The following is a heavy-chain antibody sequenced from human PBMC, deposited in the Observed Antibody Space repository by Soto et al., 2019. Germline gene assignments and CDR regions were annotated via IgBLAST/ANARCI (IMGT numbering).Heavy chain of an antibody. CDR3: AATYYYASGTYYLNPFDI. CDR1: GYTFTNYA. J-gene: IGHJ3*02. CDR2: INTGNTKT. Sequence: ASVKVSCKASGYTFTNYAIQWVRQAPGQRLEWMGWINTGNTKTKYSQKFQGGVTFTRDTSASTAYMELSSLRFEDTAVYYCAATYYYASGTYYLNPFDIWGQGTMVTVSS. D-gene: IGHD3-10*01. V-gene: IGHV1-3*04.